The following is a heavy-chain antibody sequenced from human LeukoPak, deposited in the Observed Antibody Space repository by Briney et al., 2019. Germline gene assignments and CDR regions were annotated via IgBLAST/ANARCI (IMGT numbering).Heavy chain of an antibody. CDR1: GFTFAVYA. Sequence: GGSLRLSCAASGFTFAVYAMHWFRQAPGKGLEWVSGISWNSGSIGYADSVKGRFTISRDNAKNSLYLQMNSLRAEDTALYYCAKDSSGLFYGKDVCGQGTTVTVSS. CDR2: ISWNSGSI. J-gene: IGHJ6*02. V-gene: IGHV3-9*01. D-gene: IGHD3-10*01. CDR3: AKDSSGLFYGKDV.